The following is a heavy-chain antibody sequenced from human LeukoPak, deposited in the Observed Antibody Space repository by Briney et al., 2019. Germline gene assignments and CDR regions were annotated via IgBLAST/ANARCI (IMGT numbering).Heavy chain of an antibody. D-gene: IGHD3-22*01. CDR1: GFIFSSYS. V-gene: IGHV3-48*01. CDR3: VRDHHRRLYDSQARDTFDI. Sequence: GGSLRLSCAASGFIFSSYSMNWVRQAPGEGLEWVSYISSSSSTMYYAASVKGRFSISRDNAQNSLYLQMNSLRAEDTAVYYCVRDHHRRLYDSQARDTFDIWGQGTMVTVSS. J-gene: IGHJ3*02. CDR2: ISSSSSTM.